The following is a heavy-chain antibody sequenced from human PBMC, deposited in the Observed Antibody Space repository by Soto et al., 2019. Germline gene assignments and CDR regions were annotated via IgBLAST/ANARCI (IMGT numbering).Heavy chain of an antibody. J-gene: IGHJ4*02. CDR3: ASIAAAGPRDTDY. CDR2: IYYSGST. D-gene: IGHD6-13*01. CDR1: GGSISSSSYY. V-gene: IGHV4-39*01. Sequence: QLLESGPGLVKPSETLSLTCTVSGGSISSSSYYWGWIRQPPGKGLEWIGSIYYSGSTYYNPSLKSRVTISVDTSKNQFSLKLSSVTAADTAVYYCASIAAAGPRDTDYRGQGTLVTVSS.